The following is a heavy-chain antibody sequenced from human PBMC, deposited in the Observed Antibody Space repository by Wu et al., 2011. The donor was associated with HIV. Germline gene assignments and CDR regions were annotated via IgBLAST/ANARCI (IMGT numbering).Heavy chain of an antibody. V-gene: IGHV1-2*02. CDR1: GYVFNGYY. D-gene: IGHD6-25*01. CDR2: ISPDSGGT. CDR3: ARDNRAATPYYYYYMTS. J-gene: IGHJ6*03. Sequence: QVQLVQSGAEVKKPGASVKVSCKASGYVFNGYYIHWVRQAPGQGLEWMGWISPDSGGTDYAQQFQGRVTMTRDTSISTAYMELSRLRSDDTAVYYCARDNRAATPYYYYYMTSGARATVTVSS.